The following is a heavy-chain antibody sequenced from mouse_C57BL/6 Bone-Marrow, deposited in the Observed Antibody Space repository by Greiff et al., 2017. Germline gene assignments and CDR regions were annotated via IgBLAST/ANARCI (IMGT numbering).Heavy chain of an antibody. Sequence: EVQLQQSGPELVKPGASVKISCKASGYSFTDYNMNWVKQSNGKSLEWIGVINPNYGTTSYNQKFKGKATLTVDQSSSTAYRQLNSLTSEDSAVYYCANYGSSPSYAMDYWGQGTSGTVSS. V-gene: IGHV1-39*01. D-gene: IGHD1-1*01. J-gene: IGHJ4*01. CDR2: INPNYGTT. CDR1: GYSFTDYN. CDR3: ANYGSSPSYAMDY.